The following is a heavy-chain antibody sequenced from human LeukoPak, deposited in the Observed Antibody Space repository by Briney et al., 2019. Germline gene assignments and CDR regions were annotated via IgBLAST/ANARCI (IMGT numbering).Heavy chain of an antibody. D-gene: IGHD4-17*01. CDR1: GFTFSSYE. CDR3: ARESGSVTSEVDFDY. CDR2: IRQDGSQK. J-gene: IGHJ4*02. Sequence: GGSLRLSCAVSGFTFSSYEMNWVRQAPGKGLEWVATIRQDGSQKYYVDSVKGRFTITRDNAKNSLYLQMNSLRAEDTAVYYCARESGSVTSEVDFDYWGQGTLVTVSS. V-gene: IGHV3-7*01.